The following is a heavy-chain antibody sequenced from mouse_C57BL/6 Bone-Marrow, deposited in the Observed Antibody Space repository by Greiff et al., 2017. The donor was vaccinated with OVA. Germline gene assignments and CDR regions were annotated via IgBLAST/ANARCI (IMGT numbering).Heavy chain of an antibody. Sequence: LVESVAELVRPGASVKLSCTASGFNIKNTYMHWVKQRPEQGLEWIGRIDPANGNTKYAPKFQGKATITADTSSNTAYLQLSSLTSEDTAIYYCARLWPYYYGSSPIDYWGQGTTLTVSS. CDR3: ARLWPYYYGSSPIDY. V-gene: IGHV14-3*01. D-gene: IGHD1-1*01. J-gene: IGHJ2*01. CDR1: GFNIKNTY. CDR2: IDPANGNT.